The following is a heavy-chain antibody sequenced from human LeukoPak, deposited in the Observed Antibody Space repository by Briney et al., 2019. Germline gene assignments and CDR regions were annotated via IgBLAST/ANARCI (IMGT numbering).Heavy chain of an antibody. D-gene: IGHD3-9*01. CDR2: IDSGGGT. Sequence: SETLSLTCSVSGGSVSTTGRFWGWVRQPPGKRLEWIGSIDSGGGTHYFTSLKSRLTISLDSSKNQYSLRLRSVTAADTAVYHCASDMGRFDIDYWGHGILVTVS. CDR1: GGSVSTTGRF. J-gene: IGHJ4*01. CDR3: ASDMGRFDIDY. V-gene: IGHV4-39*07.